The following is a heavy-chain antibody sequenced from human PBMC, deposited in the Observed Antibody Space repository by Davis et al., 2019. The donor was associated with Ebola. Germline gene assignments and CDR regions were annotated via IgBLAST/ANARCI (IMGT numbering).Heavy chain of an antibody. V-gene: IGHV3-53*01. CDR3: ARDTRWPGPYYDFWSGFDY. D-gene: IGHD3-3*01. J-gene: IGHJ4*02. CDR2: T. Sequence: TYYADSVKGRFTISRDNSNNTLYLQMNSLRAEDTAVYYCARDTRWPGPYYDFWSGFDYWGQGTLVTVSS.